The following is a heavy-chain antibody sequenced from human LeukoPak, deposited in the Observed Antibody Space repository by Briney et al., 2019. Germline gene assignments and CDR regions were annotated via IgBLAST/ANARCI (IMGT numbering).Heavy chain of an antibody. CDR2: IYYSGST. CDR3: ARRSMERTVGYYYGMDV. CDR1: GGSISGDY. J-gene: IGHJ6*02. D-gene: IGHD1-26*01. V-gene: IGHV4-59*08. Sequence: SETLSLTCTVSGGSISGDYWSWIRQPPGKGLEWIGYIYYSGSTNYNASLKSRATISVDTSKKQFSLKLSSVTAGDTAVYYRARRSMERTVGYYYGMDVWGQGTTVTVSS.